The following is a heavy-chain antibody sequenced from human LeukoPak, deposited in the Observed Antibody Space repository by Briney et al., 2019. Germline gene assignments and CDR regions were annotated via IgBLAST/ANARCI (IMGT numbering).Heavy chain of an antibody. CDR2: ISSSGSTI. J-gene: IGHJ6*02. CDR3: ARWDGSGSYYTFGEYYGMDV. Sequence: GGSLRLSCAASGFTFSSYEMNWVRQAPGKGLEWVSYISSSGSTIYYADSVKGRFTISRDNAKNSLYLQMYSLRAEDTAVYYCARWDGSGSYYTFGEYYGMDVWGQGTTVTVSS. CDR1: GFTFSSYE. V-gene: IGHV3-48*03. D-gene: IGHD3-10*01.